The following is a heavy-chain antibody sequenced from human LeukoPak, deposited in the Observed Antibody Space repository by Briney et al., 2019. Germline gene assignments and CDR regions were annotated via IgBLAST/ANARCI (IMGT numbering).Heavy chain of an antibody. J-gene: IGHJ4*02. Sequence: SETLSLTCTVSGGSISTYYWSWIRQPPGKGLEWIGYIYYSGSTSYNPSLKSRVTISVDTSKNQFSLKLSSVTAADTAVYYCAREGQLDYWGQGTLVTVSS. CDR3: AREGQLDY. V-gene: IGHV4-59*01. D-gene: IGHD5-24*01. CDR2: IYYSGST. CDR1: GGSISTYY.